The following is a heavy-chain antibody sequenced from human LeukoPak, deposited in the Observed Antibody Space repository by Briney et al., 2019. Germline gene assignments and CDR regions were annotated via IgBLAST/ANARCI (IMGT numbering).Heavy chain of an antibody. V-gene: IGHV1-69*13. CDR1: GYTFTSYG. Sequence: GASVKVSCKASGYTFTSYGISWVRQAPGQGLEGMGGIIPIFGTANYAQKFQGRVTITADESTSTAYMELSSLRSEDTAVYYCAREFYGSGSYYTRNFDYWGQGTLVTVSS. CDR3: AREFYGSGSYYTRNFDY. J-gene: IGHJ4*02. CDR2: IIPIFGTA. D-gene: IGHD3-10*01.